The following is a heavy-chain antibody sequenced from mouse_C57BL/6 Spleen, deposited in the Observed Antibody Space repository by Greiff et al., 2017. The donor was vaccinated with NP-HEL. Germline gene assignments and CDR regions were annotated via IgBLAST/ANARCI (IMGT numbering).Heavy chain of an antibody. CDR3: ASLITTVVASDY. J-gene: IGHJ2*01. Sequence: QVQLQQSGPELVKPGASVKISCKASGYAFSSSWMNWVKQRPGKGLEWIGRIYPGDGDTNYNGKFKGQATLTADKSSSTAYMQLSSLTSEDSAVYFCASLITTVVASDYWGQGTTLTVSS. D-gene: IGHD1-1*01. CDR2: IYPGDGDT. V-gene: IGHV1-82*01. CDR1: GYAFSSSW.